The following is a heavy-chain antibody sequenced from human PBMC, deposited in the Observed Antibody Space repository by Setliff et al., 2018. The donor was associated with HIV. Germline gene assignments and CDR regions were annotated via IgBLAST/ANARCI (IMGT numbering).Heavy chain of an antibody. V-gene: IGHV4-38-2*02. Sequence: LSLTCTVSGDSISSDFYWGWIRQPPGKGLEWIASIYHSGNTYYMPSLQSRVTISVDMSKNQFSLKLNSVTAADTAVYYCARGEACGGGCHYAFELWGRGTTVTVSS. J-gene: IGHJ3*01. CDR1: GDSISSDFY. D-gene: IGHD2-21*02. CDR2: IYHSGNT. CDR3: ARGEACGGGCHYAFEL.